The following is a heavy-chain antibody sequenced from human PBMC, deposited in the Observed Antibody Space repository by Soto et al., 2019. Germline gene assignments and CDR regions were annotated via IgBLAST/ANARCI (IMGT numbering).Heavy chain of an antibody. D-gene: IGHD1-7*01. J-gene: IGHJ4*02. V-gene: IGHV4-61*01. CDR2: IYYSGST. CDR1: GGSVNSGSYY. Sequence: PSETLSLTCTVSGGSVNSGSYYWSWIRQPPGKGLEWIGYIYYSGSTNYNPSLKSRVTISVDTSKNQFSLKLSSVTAADTAVYYCARDGNYGFDYWGQGTLVTVSS. CDR3: ARDGNYGFDY.